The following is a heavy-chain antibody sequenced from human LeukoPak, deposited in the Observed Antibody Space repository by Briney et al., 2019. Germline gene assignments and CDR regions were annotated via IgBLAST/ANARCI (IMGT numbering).Heavy chain of an antibody. D-gene: IGHD5-18*01. CDR3: ARVRGYSYGPNDY. CDR1: GFIFSTYG. CDR2: ISYDGTNK. Sequence: GGSLRLSCAASGFIFSTYGMHWVRQAPGKGLEWLAVISYDGTNKYYADSVKGRFTISRDNSKSTLYLQMNSLRAEDTAVYYCARVRGYSYGPNDYWGQGTLVTVSS. V-gene: IGHV3-30*03. J-gene: IGHJ4*02.